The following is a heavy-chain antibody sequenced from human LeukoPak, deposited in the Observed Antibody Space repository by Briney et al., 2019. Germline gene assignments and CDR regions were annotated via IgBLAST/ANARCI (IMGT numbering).Heavy chain of an antibody. CDR2: IYPSGNT. Sequence: SETLSLTCTVSRGSTSTYYWSWIRQPAGKGLEWIGRIYPSGNTNFNPSLMSRVTMSIDTSKNQFSLKLSSVTAADTAIYYCARGTNYFDYWGQGTLVTVSS. D-gene: IGHD1-1*01. J-gene: IGHJ4*02. CDR1: RGSTSTYY. V-gene: IGHV4-4*07. CDR3: ARGTNYFDY.